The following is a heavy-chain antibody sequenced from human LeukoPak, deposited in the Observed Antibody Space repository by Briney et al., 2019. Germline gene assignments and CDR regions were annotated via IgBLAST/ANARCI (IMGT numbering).Heavy chain of an antibody. J-gene: IGHJ4*02. CDR2: ISGSGGST. CDR1: GFTFSSYA. V-gene: IGHV3-23*01. CDR3: AKDLIGGDPDY. Sequence: GGFLRFSCAASGFTFSSYAMSWVRQAPGKGLEWVSAISGSGGSTYYADSAKGRFTISRDNSKNTLYLQMNSLRAEDTAVYYCAKDLIGGDPDYWGQGTLVTVSS. D-gene: IGHD2-21*02.